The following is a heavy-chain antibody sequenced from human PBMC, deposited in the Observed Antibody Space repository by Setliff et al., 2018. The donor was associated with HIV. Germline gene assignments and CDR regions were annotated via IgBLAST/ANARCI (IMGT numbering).Heavy chain of an antibody. V-gene: IGHV3-23*01. CDR2: ISAGGGST. CDR3: ARGRRVSSNYYYYYYMDV. D-gene: IGHD2-2*01. Sequence: PGGSLRLSCAASGFTFSTNAMNWVRQAPGKGLEWVSGISAGGGSTYYADSVKGRFTISRDNAKNSLYLQMNSLRAEDTAVYYCARGRRVSSNYYYYYYMDVWGKGTTVTV. CDR1: GFTFSTNA. J-gene: IGHJ6*03.